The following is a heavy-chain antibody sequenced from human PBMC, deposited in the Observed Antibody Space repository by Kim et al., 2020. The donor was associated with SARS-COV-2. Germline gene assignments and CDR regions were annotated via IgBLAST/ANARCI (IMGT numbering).Heavy chain of an antibody. V-gene: IGHV1-58*02. J-gene: IGHJ6*02. Sequence: SVKVSCKASGFTFTSSAMQWVRQARGQRLEWIGWIVVGSGNTNYAQKFQERVTITRDMSTSTAYMELSSLRSEDTAVYYCAADLVQLEPYYYYYGMDVWGQGTTVTVSS. CDR1: GFTFTSSA. D-gene: IGHD1-1*01. CDR2: IVVGSGNT. CDR3: AADLVQLEPYYYYYGMDV.